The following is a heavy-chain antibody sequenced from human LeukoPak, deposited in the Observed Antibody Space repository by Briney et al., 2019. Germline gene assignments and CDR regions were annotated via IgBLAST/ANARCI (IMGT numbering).Heavy chain of an antibody. CDR2: IYSSGGT. CDR1: GFIVSSNY. CDR3: ARGSYYDFWSGYLYITAARASPYYFDY. V-gene: IGHV3-53*01. J-gene: IGHJ4*02. Sequence: GGTLRLSCAASGFIVSSNYMSWVRQAPGKGLEWVSVIYSSGGTKYADSVKGRFTISRDNAKNSLYLQMNSLRAEDTAVYYCARGSYYDFWSGYLYITAARASPYYFDYWGQGTLVTVSS. D-gene: IGHD3-3*01.